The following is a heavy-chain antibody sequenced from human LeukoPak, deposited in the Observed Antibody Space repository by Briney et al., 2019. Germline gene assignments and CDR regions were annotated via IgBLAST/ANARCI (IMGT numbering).Heavy chain of an antibody. V-gene: IGHV3-33*06. CDR3: AKDSSAYSGCYFDY. D-gene: IGHD1-26*01. CDR1: GFIFSNYG. CDR2: IWFDGSNK. J-gene: IGHJ4*02. Sequence: GGSLRLSCTASGFIFSNYGLHWVRQAPGKGLEWVAVIWFDGSNKYYAESVKGRFTISRDNSKNTLLLQMNSLRAEDTAVYYCAKDSSAYSGCYFDYWGQGTIVTVSS.